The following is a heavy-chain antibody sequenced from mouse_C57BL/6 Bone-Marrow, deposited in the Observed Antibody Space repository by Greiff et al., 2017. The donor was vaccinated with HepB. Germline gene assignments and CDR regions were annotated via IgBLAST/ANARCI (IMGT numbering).Heavy chain of an antibody. Sequence: VQLQQPGAELVMPGASVKLSCKASGYTFTSYWMHWVKQRPGQGLEWIGEIDPSDSYTNYNQKFKGKSTLTVDKSSSTAYMQLSSLTSEDSAVYYCARRGYGTWFAYWGQGTLVTVSA. D-gene: IGHD1-1*01. CDR3: ARRGYGTWFAY. J-gene: IGHJ3*01. CDR1: GYTFTSYW. V-gene: IGHV1-69*01. CDR2: IDPSDSYT.